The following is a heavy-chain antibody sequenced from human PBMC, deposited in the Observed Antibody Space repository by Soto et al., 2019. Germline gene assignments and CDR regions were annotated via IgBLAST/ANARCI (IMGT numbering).Heavy chain of an antibody. CDR1: GESMHTYL. J-gene: IGHJ5*02. CDR3: ARHRGPMVRGVITNWFDP. CDR2: INTSTGST. D-gene: IGHD3-10*01. V-gene: IGHV4-4*07. Sequence: SETLSLTCTVSGESMHTYLWSWIRQPAGKGLEWIGRINTSTGSTYYNPSLKSRVTISVDTSKNQFSLKLSSVTAADTAVYYCARHRGPMVRGVITNWFDPWGQGTLVTVSS.